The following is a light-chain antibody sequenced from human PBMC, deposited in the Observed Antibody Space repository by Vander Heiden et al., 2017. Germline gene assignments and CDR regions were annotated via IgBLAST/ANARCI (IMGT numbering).Light chain of an antibody. V-gene: IGKV3-20*01. Sequence: EIVLTQSPGTLSLSPGERATLYCRARQSVSSSYLAWYQQKPGQAPRLLIYGASSRATGIPDRFSGSGSGTDFTLTISRLEPEDFAVYYCQQYGSSLYTFGQGTKLEIK. CDR2: GAS. CDR1: QSVSSSY. J-gene: IGKJ2*01. CDR3: QQYGSSLYT.